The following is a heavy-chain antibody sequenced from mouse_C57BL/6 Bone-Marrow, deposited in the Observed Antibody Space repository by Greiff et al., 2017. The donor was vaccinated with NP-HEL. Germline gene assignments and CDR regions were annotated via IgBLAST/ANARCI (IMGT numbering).Heavy chain of an antibody. CDR3: ARYGYYYFDY. Sequence: VQLQQSGPELVKPGASVKISCKASGYTFTDYYMNWVKQSHGKSLEWIGDINPNNGGTSYNQKFKGKATLTVDKSSSTAYMELRSLTSEDSAVYYCARYGYYYFDYWGQGTTLTVSS. D-gene: IGHD2-3*01. CDR1: GYTFTDYY. V-gene: IGHV1-26*01. J-gene: IGHJ2*01. CDR2: INPNNGGT.